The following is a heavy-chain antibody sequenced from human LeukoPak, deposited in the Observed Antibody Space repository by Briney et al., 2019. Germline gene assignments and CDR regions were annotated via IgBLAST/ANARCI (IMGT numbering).Heavy chain of an antibody. J-gene: IGHJ4*02. V-gene: IGHV4-59*11. CDR2: IYYSGST. D-gene: IGHD2-2*01. Sequence: SETLSLTCTVSGGSISSHYWSWIRQPPGKGLEWIGYIYYSGSTNYNPSLKSRVTISVDTSKNQFSQKLSSVTAVDTAVYYCARGGGFNYAQYNYWGQGTLVTVSS. CDR1: GGSISSHY. CDR3: ARGGGFNYAQYNY.